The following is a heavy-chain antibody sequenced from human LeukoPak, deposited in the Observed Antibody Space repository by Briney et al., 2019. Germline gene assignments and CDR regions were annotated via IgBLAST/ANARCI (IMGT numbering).Heavy chain of an antibody. CDR3: TTVWFGELLWYYFDY. V-gene: IGHV3-15*01. CDR2: IKSKTDGGTT. J-gene: IGHJ4*02. CDR1: GFTFSNAW. Sequence: TGGSLRLSCAASGFTFSNAWMSWVRQAPGKGLEWVGRIKSKTDGGTTDYAAPVKGRFTISRDDSKNTLYLQMNSLKTEDTAVYYCTTVWFGELLWYYFDYWGQGTLVTVSS. D-gene: IGHD3-10*01.